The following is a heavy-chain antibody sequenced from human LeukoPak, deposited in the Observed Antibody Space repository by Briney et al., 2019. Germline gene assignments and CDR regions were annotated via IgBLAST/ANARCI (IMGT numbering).Heavy chain of an antibody. J-gene: IGHJ4*02. D-gene: IGHD3-10*01. CDR2: ISSSSSTI. V-gene: IGHV3-48*01. CDR3: ARDCCGEWYFFDS. CDR1: GFTFSSYS. Sequence: EPGGSLRLSCAASGFTFSSYSMSWVRQAPGKGLEWVSYISSSSSTIYYADSVKGRFTISRDNAKNSLYLQMNSLRAEDTAVYYCARDCCGEWYFFDSWGQGTLVTVSS.